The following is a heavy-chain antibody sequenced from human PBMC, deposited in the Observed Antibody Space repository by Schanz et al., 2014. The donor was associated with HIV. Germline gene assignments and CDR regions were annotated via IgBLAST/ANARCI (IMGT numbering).Heavy chain of an antibody. CDR3: ARGAAEMATMTPWRY. V-gene: IGHV1-18*01. D-gene: IGHD5-12*01. CDR2: ISGYIGNT. Sequence: QVQLVQSGAEVKKPGASVTVSCKASGYTFTNYGINWVRQAPGQGLEWMGWISGYIGNTNYAQNLQGRVTMTTDTLTSTAYMDLRSLRSDDTAVYYCARGAAEMATMTPWRYWGQGTLVTVSS. CDR1: GYTFTNYG. J-gene: IGHJ4*02.